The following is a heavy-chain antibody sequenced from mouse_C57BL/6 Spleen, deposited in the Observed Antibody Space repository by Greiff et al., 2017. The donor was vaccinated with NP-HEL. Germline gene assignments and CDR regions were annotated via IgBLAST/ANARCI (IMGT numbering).Heavy chain of an antibody. J-gene: IGHJ4*01. CDR1: GYSFTSYY. CDR3: ARSPAQAPHYYAMDY. V-gene: IGHV1-66*01. D-gene: IGHD3-2*02. CDR2: IYPGSGNT. Sequence: VKLQESGPELVKPGASVKISCKASGYSFTSYYIHWVKQRPGQGLEWIGWIYPGSGNTKYNEKFKGKATLTADTSSSAAYMQLSSLTSEDSAVYDCARSPAQAPHYYAMDYWGQGTSVTVSS.